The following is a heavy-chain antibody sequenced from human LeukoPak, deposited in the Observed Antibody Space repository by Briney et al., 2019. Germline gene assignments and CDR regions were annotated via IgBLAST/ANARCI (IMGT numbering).Heavy chain of an antibody. D-gene: IGHD1-1*01. CDR2: INHSGST. Sequence: SETLSLTCAVYGGSFSGYYWSWTRQPPGKGLEWIGEINHSGSTNYNPSLKSRVTISVDTSKNQFSLKLSSVTAADTAVYYCARETGDAFDIWGQGTMVTVSS. J-gene: IGHJ3*02. CDR3: ARETGDAFDI. CDR1: GGSFSGYY. V-gene: IGHV4-34*01.